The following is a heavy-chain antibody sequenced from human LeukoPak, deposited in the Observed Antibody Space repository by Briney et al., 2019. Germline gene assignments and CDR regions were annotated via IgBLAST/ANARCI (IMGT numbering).Heavy chain of an antibody. Sequence: GESLKISFKGSGYRFTSYWIGWVRPVPGKGLEWMGIIYPGDSDTRYSPSFQGQVTISADKSISTAYLQWSSLKASDTAMYYCARQDDYVSSDYWGQGTLVTVSS. V-gene: IGHV5-51*01. CDR1: GYRFTSYW. CDR2: IYPGDSDT. CDR3: ARQDDYVSSDY. J-gene: IGHJ4*02. D-gene: IGHD3-16*01.